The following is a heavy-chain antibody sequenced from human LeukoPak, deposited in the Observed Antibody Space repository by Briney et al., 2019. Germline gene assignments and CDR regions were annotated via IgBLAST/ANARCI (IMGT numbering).Heavy chain of an antibody. CDR1: GFTFSNAW. J-gene: IGHJ6*02. D-gene: IGHD2-15*01. Sequence: PGGSLRLSCAASGFTFSNAWMSWVRQAPGKGLEWVGRIKSKTDGGTTDYAAPVKGRFTISRDDSKNTLYLQMNSLKTEDTAVYYCTTDPYCSGGSCLPAQTYYYYGMDVWGQGTTVTVSS. CDR3: TTDPYCSGGSCLPAQTYYYYGMDV. CDR2: IKSKTDGGTT. V-gene: IGHV3-15*01.